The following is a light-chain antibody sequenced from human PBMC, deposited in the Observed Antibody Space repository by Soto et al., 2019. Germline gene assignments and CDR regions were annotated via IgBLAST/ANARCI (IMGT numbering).Light chain of an antibody. Sequence: QSALTQPASVSGSPGQSITISCTGTSSDVGGYDRVSWYQQHPGKAPKVILFEVTYRPSGISYRFSGSKSGNTASLTISGLQPDDEADYYCSSYTPGSNYVVFGGGTKLTVL. V-gene: IGLV2-14*01. J-gene: IGLJ2*01. CDR2: EVT. CDR1: SSDVGGYDR. CDR3: SSYTPGSNYVV.